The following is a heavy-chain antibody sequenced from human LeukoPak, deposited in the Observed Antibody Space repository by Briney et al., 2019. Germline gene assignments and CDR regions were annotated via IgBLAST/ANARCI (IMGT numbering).Heavy chain of an antibody. V-gene: IGHV1-2*02. J-gene: IGHJ4*02. CDR3: ARGVDYYDSSGYYYDY. CDR2: INPNSGGT. CDR1: RYTFTGYY. D-gene: IGHD3-22*01. Sequence: ASVKVSCKASRYTFTGYYMHWVRQAPGQGLEWMGWINPNSGGTNYAQKFQGRVTMTRDTSISTAYMELSRLRSDDTAVYYCARGVDYYDSSGYYYDYWGQGTLVTVSS.